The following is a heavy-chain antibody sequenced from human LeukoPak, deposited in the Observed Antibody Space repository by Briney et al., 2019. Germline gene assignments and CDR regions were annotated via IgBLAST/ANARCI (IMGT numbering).Heavy chain of an antibody. CDR3: ARAARLLSTSYFDY. CDR2: ISAYNGNT. CDR1: GYTFTSYG. V-gene: IGHV1-18*01. D-gene: IGHD2-2*01. J-gene: IGHJ4*02. Sequence: ASVKVSCKASGYTFTSYGISWVRQAPGQGLEWMGWISAYNGNTNYAQKLQGRVTMTTDTSTSTAYMELRSLRSDDTAVYYCARAARLLSTSYFDYWGREPWSPSPQ.